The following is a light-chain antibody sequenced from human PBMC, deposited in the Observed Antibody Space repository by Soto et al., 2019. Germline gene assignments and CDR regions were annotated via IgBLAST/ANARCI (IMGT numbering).Light chain of an antibody. J-gene: IGKJ4*01. CDR3: HQYASSPLT. V-gene: IGKV3-20*01. CDR2: HAS. CDR1: QSVGNNF. Sequence: EIVLTQSPGTLSLSPGERAALSCRASQSVGNNFLGWYQQKPGQSPRLLIYHASNRATGIPDRFSGTASGTDFNLTISRLEPEDFAVYYCHQYASSPLTFRGGTKVEIK.